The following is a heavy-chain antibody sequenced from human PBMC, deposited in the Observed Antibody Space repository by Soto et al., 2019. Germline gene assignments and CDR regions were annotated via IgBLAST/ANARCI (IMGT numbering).Heavy chain of an antibody. CDR3: ARFLWFGEPNWFDP. CDR2: IFYSGST. CDR1: GASISSFN. D-gene: IGHD3-10*01. Sequence: LQILSLTCNVSGASISSFNWSCIRQTPGKGLEWIGYIFYSGSTNYNPSLKSRVTISLDTSKNQFSLKLSSVTAADTAVYYCARFLWFGEPNWFDPWGQGTLVTVSS. J-gene: IGHJ5*02. V-gene: IGHV4-59*08.